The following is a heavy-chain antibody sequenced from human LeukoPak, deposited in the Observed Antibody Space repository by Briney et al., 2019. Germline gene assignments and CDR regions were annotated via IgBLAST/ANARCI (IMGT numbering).Heavy chain of an antibody. V-gene: IGHV1-18*01. Sequence: ASVKVSCKASGYTFNTYAMHWVRQAPGQRLEWMGWISPYNGKTEFAQKFQGRVTMTTDTSTTTVYMELRSLRSDDTAVYYCATGGSNWNHQYYFEYWGQGTLVTVSS. CDR2: ISPYNGKT. CDR3: ATGGSNWNHQYYFEY. D-gene: IGHD1-14*01. J-gene: IGHJ4*02. CDR1: GYTFNTYA.